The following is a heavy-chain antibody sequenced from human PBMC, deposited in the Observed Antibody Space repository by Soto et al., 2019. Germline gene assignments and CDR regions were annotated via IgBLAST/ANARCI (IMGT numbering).Heavy chain of an antibody. J-gene: IGHJ4*02. Sequence: QVQLVESGGGVVQPGRSLRLSCAASGFTFSSYGMHWVRQAPGKGLEWVAVISYDGSNKYYADSVKGRFTISRDNSKNTLYLQMNSLRAEDTAVYYCATTLTTVLSGYWGQGTLVTVSS. CDR2: ISYDGSNK. V-gene: IGHV3-30*03. CDR1: GFTFSSYG. D-gene: IGHD4-17*01. CDR3: ATTLTTVLSGY.